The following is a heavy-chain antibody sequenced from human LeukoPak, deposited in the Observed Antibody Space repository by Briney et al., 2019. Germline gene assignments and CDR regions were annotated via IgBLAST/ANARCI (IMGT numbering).Heavy chain of an antibody. V-gene: IGHV1-8*01. J-gene: IGHJ4*02. CDR2: MNPNSGNT. CDR3: AREVRSSWYYFDY. D-gene: IGHD6-13*01. CDR1: GYTFTSYD. Sequence: ASVKVSCKASGYTFTSYDINWARQATGQGLEWMGWMNPNSGNTGYAQKFQGRVTMTRNTSISTAYMELSSLRSEDTAVYYCAREVRSSWYYFDYWGQGTLVTVSS.